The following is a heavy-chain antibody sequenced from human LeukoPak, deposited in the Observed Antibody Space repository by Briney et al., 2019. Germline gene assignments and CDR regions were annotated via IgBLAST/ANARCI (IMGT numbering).Heavy chain of an antibody. D-gene: IGHD3-22*01. Sequence: SQTLSVTCAISGDSGSSNCAARTWIRQSPSRGLEWLGRTYYRSKWYNDYAVSVKSRITINPDTSKNQFSLQLNSVTPEDTAVYYCARASSGYYNEYFDYWGQGTLVTVSS. V-gene: IGHV6-1*01. CDR1: GDSGSSNCAA. CDR3: ARASSGYYNEYFDY. J-gene: IGHJ4*02. CDR2: TYYRSKWYN.